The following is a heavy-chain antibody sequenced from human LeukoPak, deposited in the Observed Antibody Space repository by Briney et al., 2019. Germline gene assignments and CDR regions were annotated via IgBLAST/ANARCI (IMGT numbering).Heavy chain of an antibody. CDR3: ARVTLDSSGCYYPFDP. Sequence: SVKVSCKASGGTFSSYAISWVRQAPGQGLEWMGGIIPIFGTANYAQKFQGRVTITTDESTSTAYMELSSLRSEDTAVYYCARVTLDSSGCYYPFDPWGQGTLVTVSS. V-gene: IGHV1-69*05. CDR2: IIPIFGTA. D-gene: IGHD3-22*01. CDR1: GGTFSSYA. J-gene: IGHJ5*02.